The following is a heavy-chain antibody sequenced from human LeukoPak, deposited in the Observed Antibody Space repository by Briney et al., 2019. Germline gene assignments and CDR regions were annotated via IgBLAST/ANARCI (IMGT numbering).Heavy chain of an antibody. CDR2: INPNSGGT. CDR1: GYTFTSYD. V-gene: IGHV1-2*02. CDR3: ARGREWELPAY. Sequence: ASVKVSCKASGYTFTSYDINWVRQATGQGLEWMGWINPNSGGTNYAQKFQGRVTMTRDTSISTAYMELSRLRSDDTAVYYCARGREWELPAYWGQGTLVTVSS. D-gene: IGHD1-26*01. J-gene: IGHJ4*02.